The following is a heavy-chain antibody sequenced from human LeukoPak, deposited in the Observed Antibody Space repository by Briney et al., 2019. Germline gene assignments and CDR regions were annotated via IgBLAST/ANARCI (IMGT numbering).Heavy chain of an antibody. Sequence: SETLSLTCTVSGGSISSYYWSWIRQPPGKGLEWIGYIYYSGSTNYNPSLKSRVTISLDTSKNQFSLKLSSVTAADTAVYYCARQPIVVVTANTFPISRYFDYWGQGTLVTVSS. CDR2: IYYSGST. CDR3: ARQPIVVVTANTFPISRYFDY. D-gene: IGHD2-21*02. V-gene: IGHV4-59*08. J-gene: IGHJ4*02. CDR1: GGSISSYY.